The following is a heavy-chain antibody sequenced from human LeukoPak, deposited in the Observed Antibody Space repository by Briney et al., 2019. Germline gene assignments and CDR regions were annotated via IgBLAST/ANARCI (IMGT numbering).Heavy chain of an antibody. D-gene: IGHD3-22*01. Sequence: GGSLRLSCAASGFTFSSYGMSWVRQAPGKGPEWVSAISGSGGSTYYADSVKGRFTISRDNSKNTLYLQMNSLRAEDTAVYYCAKIDYDSSAYRTFDYWGQGTLVTVSS. V-gene: IGHV3-23*01. J-gene: IGHJ4*02. CDR2: ISGSGGST. CDR1: GFTFSSYG. CDR3: AKIDYDSSAYRTFDY.